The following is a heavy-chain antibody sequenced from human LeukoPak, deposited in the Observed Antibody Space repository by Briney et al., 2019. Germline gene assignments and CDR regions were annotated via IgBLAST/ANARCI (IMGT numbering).Heavy chain of an antibody. J-gene: IGHJ2*01. CDR3: ARGGNGWYFDL. CDR2: IDHSGST. CDR1: GASLRGSY. D-gene: IGHD1-14*01. V-gene: IGHV4-34*01. Sequence: SETLSLTCAVQGASLRGSYWSWIRQPPGKGLQWIGQIDHSGSTHSIPSLKSRVTISLDTSQSQVSLKVNSVTAADTAVYSCARGGNGWYFDLWGRGTLVTVSS.